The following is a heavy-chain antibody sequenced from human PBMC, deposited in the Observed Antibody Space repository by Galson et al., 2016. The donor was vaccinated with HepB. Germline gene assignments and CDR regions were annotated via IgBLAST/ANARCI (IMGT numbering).Heavy chain of an antibody. J-gene: IGHJ6*02. Sequence: SLRLSCAASGFIFSSYTMNWVRQAPGKGLEWVSSISSSSSYIYYADSVKGRFTISRENAKNLLYLQMNSLSAEDTAVYYCARRIRLSWLQYHYYDYGMDVWGQGTTVTVSS. CDR1: GFIFSSYT. D-gene: IGHD5-24*01. CDR2: ISSSSSYI. CDR3: ARRIRLSWLQYHYYDYGMDV. V-gene: IGHV3-21*01.